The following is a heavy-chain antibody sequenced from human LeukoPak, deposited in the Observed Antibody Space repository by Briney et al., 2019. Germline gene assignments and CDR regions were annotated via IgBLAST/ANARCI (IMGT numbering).Heavy chain of an antibody. V-gene: IGHV3-7*01. CDR1: GFTFTSYW. CDR3: ARSSYYCFDY. CDR2: IKEDGREK. D-gene: IGHD2-21*01. J-gene: IGHJ4*02. Sequence: GGSLRLSCAASGFTFTSYWMYWVRQAPGKGLEWVADIKEDGREKYYVDSVKGRFTISRDNAKNSLYLQMNSLRAEDTAVYYCARSSYYCFDYWGQGTLVTVSS.